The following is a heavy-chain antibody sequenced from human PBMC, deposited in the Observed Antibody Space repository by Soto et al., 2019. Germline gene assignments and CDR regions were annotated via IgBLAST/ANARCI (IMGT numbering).Heavy chain of an antibody. CDR1: GFTFSSYA. V-gene: IGHV3-30-3*01. CDR2: ISYDGSNK. D-gene: IGHD6-19*01. J-gene: IGHJ4*02. Sequence: GGSLRHTCAVSGFTFSSYAIHWIRQAPGEGLEWVAVISYDGSNKYYADTVKGRFTISRDNSKNTLYLQMTNMDPVDTATYYCAHRLEGYVSGWSQVCFDCWGQGALVTVSS. CDR3: AHRLEGYVSGWSQVCFDC.